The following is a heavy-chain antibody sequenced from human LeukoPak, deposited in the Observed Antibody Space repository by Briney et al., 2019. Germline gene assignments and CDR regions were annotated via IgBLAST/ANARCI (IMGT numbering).Heavy chain of an antibody. CDR3: AKDPPVADSGWSVY. Sequence: GGSLRLSCAASGFTFSSYGMHWVRQAPGKGLDWVSTIGSGDTTFYADSVKGRFTISRDNSKNMLYLQMNSLRAEDTAVYYCAKDPPVADSGWSVYWGQGTLVTVSS. CDR1: GFTFSSYG. D-gene: IGHD3-22*01. CDR2: IGSGDTT. J-gene: IGHJ4*02. V-gene: IGHV3-23*01.